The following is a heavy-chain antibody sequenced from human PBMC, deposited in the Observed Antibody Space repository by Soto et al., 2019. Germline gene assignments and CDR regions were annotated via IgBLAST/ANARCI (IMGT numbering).Heavy chain of an antibody. CDR1: GGSISSSSYY. CDR2: IYYSGST. Sequence: QLQLQESGPGLVKPSETLSLTCTVSGGSISSSSYYWGWIRQPPGKGLEWIGSIYYSGSTYYNPSLKSRVTISVDTSKNQFSLKLSSVTAADTAVYYCARPLYYDFWSGYYGVWGQGTLVTVSS. J-gene: IGHJ4*02. CDR3: ARPLYYDFWSGYYGV. D-gene: IGHD3-3*01. V-gene: IGHV4-39*01.